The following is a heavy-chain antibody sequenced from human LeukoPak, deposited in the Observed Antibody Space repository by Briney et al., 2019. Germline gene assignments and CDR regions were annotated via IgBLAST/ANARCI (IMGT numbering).Heavy chain of an antibody. J-gene: IGHJ6*02. CDR2: ISAYNGNT. D-gene: IGHD6-19*01. CDR1: GGTFSSYA. V-gene: IGHV1-18*01. CDR3: ARAVEYIAVARAYYYYGMDV. Sequence: ASVKVSCKASGGTFSSYAISWVRRAPGQGLEWMGWISAYNGNTNYAQKLQGRVTMTTDTSTSTAYMELRSLRSDDTAVYYCARAVEYIAVARAYYYYGMDVWGQGTTVTVSS.